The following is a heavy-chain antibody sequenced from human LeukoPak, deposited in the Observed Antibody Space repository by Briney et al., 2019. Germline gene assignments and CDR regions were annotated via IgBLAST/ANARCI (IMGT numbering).Heavy chain of an antibody. J-gene: IGHJ4*02. D-gene: IGHD6-19*01. Sequence: SQTLSLTCAISGDSVSSINGAWNWVRQSPSRGLEWLGRTYYRSKWCRDYAVPIQGRMSINPDTSKNQFTLHLFSVTPDDTAVYYCARDVATTGWYTFDYWGQGTRVTVSS. V-gene: IGHV6-1*01. CDR1: GDSVSSINGA. CDR2: TYYRSKWCR. CDR3: ARDVATTGWYTFDY.